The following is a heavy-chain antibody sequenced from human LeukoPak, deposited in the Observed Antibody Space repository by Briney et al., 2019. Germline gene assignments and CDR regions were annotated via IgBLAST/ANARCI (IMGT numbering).Heavy chain of an antibody. J-gene: IGHJ4*02. CDR3: ARVRRYCSGGSCYFNVDY. CDR2: ISSSGSTI. Sequence: GGSLRLSCAASGFTFSDYYMSWIRQAPGKGLEWVSYISSSGSTIYYADSVKGRFTISRDNAKNSLYLQMNSLRAEDTVVYYCARVRRYCSGGSCYFNVDYWGQGTLVTVSS. D-gene: IGHD2-15*01. CDR1: GFTFSDYY. V-gene: IGHV3-11*04.